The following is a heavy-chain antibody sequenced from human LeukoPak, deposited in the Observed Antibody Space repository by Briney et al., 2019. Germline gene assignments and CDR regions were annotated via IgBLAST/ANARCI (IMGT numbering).Heavy chain of an antibody. CDR3: ARSAGGGRRFDP. CDR1: GYTFTSYG. CDR2: ISAYNGDT. J-gene: IGHJ5*02. D-gene: IGHD1-26*01. Sequence: GASVKVSCKASGYTFTSYGISWVRQAPGQGLEWMGWISAYNGDTSYAQKLQGRVTMTTDTSTSTAYMDLRSLRSDDTAVYYCARSAGGGRRFDPWGREPWSPSPQ. V-gene: IGHV1-18*01.